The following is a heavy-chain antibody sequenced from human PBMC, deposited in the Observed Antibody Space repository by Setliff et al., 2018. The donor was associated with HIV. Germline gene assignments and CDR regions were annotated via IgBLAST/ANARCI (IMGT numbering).Heavy chain of an antibody. Sequence: ASVKVSCKASGYSFPDFFIHRVRQAPGQGLEWMGWISPRIGDTRIAKTFRGRVTMTRDTSLNTASVEVSGLRSDDTAVYFCARQLSNSLDFWGQGTLVTVSS. J-gene: IGHJ4*02. CDR3: ARQLSNSLDF. CDR2: ISPRIGDT. V-gene: IGHV1-2*02. CDR1: GYSFPDFF. D-gene: IGHD7-27*01.